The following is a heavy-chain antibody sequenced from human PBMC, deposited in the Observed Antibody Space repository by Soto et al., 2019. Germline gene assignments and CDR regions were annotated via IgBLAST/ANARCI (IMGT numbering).Heavy chain of an antibody. CDR2: ISYDGSNK. D-gene: IGHD3-3*01. CDR3: AKDPHVLRFVEWLLPADGMDV. V-gene: IGHV3-30*18. CDR1: GFTFSSYG. J-gene: IGHJ6*02. Sequence: QVQLVESGGGVVQPGRSLRLSCAASGFTFSSYGMHWVRQAPGKGLAWVAVISYDGSNKYYADSVKGRFTISRDNSKNTLYLQMNSLRAEDTAVYYCAKDPHVLRFVEWLLPADGMDVWGQGTTVTVSS.